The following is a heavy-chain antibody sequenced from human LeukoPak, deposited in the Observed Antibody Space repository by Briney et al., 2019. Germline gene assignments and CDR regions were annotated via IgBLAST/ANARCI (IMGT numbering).Heavy chain of an antibody. J-gene: IGHJ5*02. CDR3: ARHLRSKGRETFSFLFDP. V-gene: IGHV4-59*08. CDR2: IYYSGST. Sequence: SETLSLTCTVSGGSISSYYWSWIRQPPGKGLEWIGYIYYSGSTNYNPSLKSRVTISVDTSKNQFSLKLSSVTAADTAVYYCARHLRSKGRETFSFLFDPWGQGTLVTVSS. CDR1: GGSISSYY. D-gene: IGHD3-16*01.